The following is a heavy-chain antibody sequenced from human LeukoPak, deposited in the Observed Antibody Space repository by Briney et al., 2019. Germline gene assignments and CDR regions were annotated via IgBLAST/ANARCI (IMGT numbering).Heavy chain of an antibody. V-gene: IGHV3-21*01. D-gene: IGHD1-20*01. CDR3: AREYNSPNRFDY. CDR2: ISRSSSYI. Sequence: PGGSLRLSCAASLSTFSSSTMNWVRQAPGKGLEWVSSISRSSSYINYADSVKGRFTISRDNAKNSLYLHMNSLRAEDTAVYYCAREYNSPNRFDYWGQGTLATVSS. J-gene: IGHJ4*02. CDR1: LSTFSSST.